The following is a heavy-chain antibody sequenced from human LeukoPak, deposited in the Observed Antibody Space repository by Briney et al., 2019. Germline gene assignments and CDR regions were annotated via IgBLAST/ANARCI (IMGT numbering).Heavy chain of an antibody. V-gene: IGHV4-59*01. J-gene: IGHJ6*04. CDR1: GGSISSYY. Sequence: SETLSLTCTVSGGSISSYYWSWIRQPQGKGLEWIGYFYYSGSTNYNPSLKSRVTISVDTSKNQFSLKLSSVTAADTAVYYCARDRYYYGSGSYRHYYYGMDVWGKGTTVTVSS. CDR2: FYYSGST. CDR3: ARDRYYYGSGSYRHYYYGMDV. D-gene: IGHD3-10*01.